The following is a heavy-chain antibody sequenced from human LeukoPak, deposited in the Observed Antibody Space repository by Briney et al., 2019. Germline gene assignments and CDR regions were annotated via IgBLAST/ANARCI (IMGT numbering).Heavy chain of an antibody. J-gene: IGHJ4*02. Sequence: GGSLRLSCAASGLTFSSYSMNWVRQAPGKGLEWVSSISSSSSYIYYADSVKGRFTISRDNAKNSLYLQMNSLRADDTAVYYCARDTGGSYSFPLDYWGQGTLVTVSS. D-gene: IGHD1-26*01. CDR3: ARDTGGSYSFPLDY. CDR1: GLTFSSYS. CDR2: ISSSSSYI. V-gene: IGHV3-21*01.